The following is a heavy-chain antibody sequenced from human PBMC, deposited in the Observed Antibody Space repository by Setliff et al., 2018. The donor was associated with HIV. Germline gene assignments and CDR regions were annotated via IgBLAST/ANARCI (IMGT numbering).Heavy chain of an antibody. J-gene: IGHJ5*02. CDR3: AINDRTYFYDSSGYYGNWFDP. V-gene: IGHV1-8*01. CDR2: MNPNNGNT. Sequence: ASVKVSCKVSGYTLTELSIHWVRQAPGQGLEWMGWMNPNNGNTGYAQKFQGRVIMTRNTSISTAYMELTSLRSEDTAVYYCAINDRTYFYDSSGYYGNWFDPWGQGTLVTVSS. CDR1: GYTLTELS. D-gene: IGHD3-22*01.